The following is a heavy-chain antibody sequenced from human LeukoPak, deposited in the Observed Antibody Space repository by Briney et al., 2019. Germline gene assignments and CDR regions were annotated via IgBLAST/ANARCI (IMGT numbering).Heavy chain of an antibody. J-gene: IGHJ4*02. V-gene: IGHV1-2*02. CDR2: INPNSGGT. CDR3: ARAYYDFWSGYFYFDY. CDR1: GGTFSSYA. Sequence: GSSVKVSCKASGGTFSSYAISWVRQAPGQRLERMGWINPNSGGTSYAQKFQGRVTMTTDTSISTAYIELSRLTSDDTAVYYCARAYYDFWSGYFYFDYWGQGTLVTVSS. D-gene: IGHD3-3*01.